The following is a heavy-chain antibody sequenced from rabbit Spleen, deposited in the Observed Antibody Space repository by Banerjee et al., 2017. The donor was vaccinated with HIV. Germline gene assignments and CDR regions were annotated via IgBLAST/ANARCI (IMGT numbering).Heavy chain of an antibody. J-gene: IGHJ4*01. V-gene: IGHV1S45*01. CDR2: MNTYTVKT. CDR3: ARDLVGVIGWNFGL. CDR1: GFSFSSDYD. Sequence: QEQLEESGGGLVKPGASLTLTCKASGFSFSSDYDMCWVRQAPGKGLEWIGCMNTYTVKTVYATWTKGRFTVSKASSTTVTLHMTSLTAADTATYSCARDLVGVIGWNFGLWGPGTLVTVS. D-gene: IGHD4-1*01.